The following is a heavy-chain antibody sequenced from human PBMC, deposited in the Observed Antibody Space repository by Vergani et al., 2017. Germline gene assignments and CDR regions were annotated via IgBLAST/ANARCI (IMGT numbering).Heavy chain of an antibody. J-gene: IGHJ4*02. CDR2: IYPGDSDT. D-gene: IGHD3-3*01. V-gene: IGHV5-51*03. CDR1: GYSFTTYW. CDR3: ARSSYDFWSGYDY. Sequence: EVQLVQSGAEVKTPGESLKISCKGSGYSFTTYWIGWVRQMPGKGLEWMGVIYPGDSDTRYSPSFQGQVTISADKSISTAYLQWSSLKASDTAMYYCARSSYDFWSGYDYWGQGTLVTVSS.